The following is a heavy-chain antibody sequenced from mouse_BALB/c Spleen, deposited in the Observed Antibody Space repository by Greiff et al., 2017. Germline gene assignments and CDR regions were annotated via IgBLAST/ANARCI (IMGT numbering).Heavy chain of an antibody. Sequence: EVKLMESGGGLVQPGGSLRLSCATSGFTFTDYYMSWVRQPPGKALEWLGFIRNKANGYTTEYSASVKGRFTISRDNSQSILYLQMNTLRAEDSATYYCARGDYGNYYYFDYWGQGTTLTVSS. D-gene: IGHD2-1*01. J-gene: IGHJ2*01. CDR2: IRNKANGYTT. V-gene: IGHV7-3*02. CDR3: ARGDYGNYYYFDY. CDR1: GFTFTDYY.